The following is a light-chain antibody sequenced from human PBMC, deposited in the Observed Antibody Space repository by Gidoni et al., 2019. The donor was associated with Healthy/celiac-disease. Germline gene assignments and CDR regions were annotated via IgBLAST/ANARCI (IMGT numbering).Light chain of an antibody. V-gene: IGLV1-51*02. CDR2: ENN. Sequence: QSVLTPPPSVSAGPGQKVTIPCSGSSSNIGSNYVSWYQPLPGTPPNLLFYENNKRPSGIPDRFSGSKSGTSATLGITGLQTGDEADYYCGAWDNSLSARVFGGGTKLTVL. CDR1: SSNIGSNY. J-gene: IGLJ3*02. CDR3: GAWDNSLSARV.